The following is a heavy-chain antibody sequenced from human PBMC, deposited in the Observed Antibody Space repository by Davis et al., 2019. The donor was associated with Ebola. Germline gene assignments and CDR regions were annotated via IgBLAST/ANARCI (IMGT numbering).Heavy chain of an antibody. CDR2: VNWNGGST. Sequence: GESLKISCAASGFTFDDYGMSWVRQAPGKGLERVSGVNWNGGSTAYADSVKGRFTISRDNAKNSLILQMNSLRAEDTAFYHCARDGGVRWNFVQYFDLWGRGTLVTVS. J-gene: IGHJ2*01. CDR1: GFTFDDYG. D-gene: IGHD2-8*02. V-gene: IGHV3-20*01. CDR3: ARDGGVRWNFVQYFDL.